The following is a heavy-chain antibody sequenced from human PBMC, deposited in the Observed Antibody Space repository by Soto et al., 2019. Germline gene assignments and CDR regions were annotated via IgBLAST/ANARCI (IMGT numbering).Heavy chain of an antibody. CDR1: GSTIPSPG. Sequence: NVSCKGAGSTIPSPGFSWEPHAPGQRLEWRGWISAYNGNTNYAQKLQGRVTMTTDTSTSTAYMELRSLIAVDTAVYYCAREVRDIAMEYYYYYGMDVWG. CDR2: ISAYNGNT. CDR3: AREVRDIAMEYYYYYGMDV. D-gene: IGHD5-18*01. V-gene: IGHV1-18*04. J-gene: IGHJ6*02.